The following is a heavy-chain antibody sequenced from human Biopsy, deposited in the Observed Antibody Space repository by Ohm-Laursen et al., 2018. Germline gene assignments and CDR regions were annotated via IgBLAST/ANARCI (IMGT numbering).Heavy chain of an antibody. Sequence: SLRLSRAASGFPFHNYAMNWVRQAPGKGLEWVAHIDVSDYNTYYADSVRGRFTISRDNSKQMVHLEINSLTADDTAVYYCVKQWGGYNFDSWGQGTLVTVSS. CDR1: GFPFHNYA. V-gene: IGHV3-23*01. J-gene: IGHJ5*01. CDR2: IDVSDYNT. CDR3: VKQWGGYNFDS. D-gene: IGHD1-14*01.